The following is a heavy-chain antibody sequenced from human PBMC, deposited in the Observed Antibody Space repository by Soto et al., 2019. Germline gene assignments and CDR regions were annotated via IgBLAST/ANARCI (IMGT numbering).Heavy chain of an antibody. CDR3: ARLYGDPLIDY. V-gene: IGHV4-30-4*01. J-gene: IGHJ4*02. D-gene: IGHD4-17*01. CDR1: GGSIRSGGDY. Sequence: LQPLALRCPVSGGSIRSGGDYWSWIRQPPGKGLEWIGYIYYSGSTYYNPSLKSRVTISVDTSKNQFSLKLSSVTAADMALYYCARLYGDPLIDYWGQGTLVSVSS. CDR2: IYYSGST.